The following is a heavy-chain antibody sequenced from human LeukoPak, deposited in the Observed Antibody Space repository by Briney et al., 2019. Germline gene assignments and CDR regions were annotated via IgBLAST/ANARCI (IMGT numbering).Heavy chain of an antibody. J-gene: IGHJ4*02. CDR3: ARDGVLKWFGEYPHYFDY. CDR2: IKQDGSEK. Sequence: GGSLRLSCAASGFTFSSYWMSWVRQAPGKGLEWVANIKQDGSEKYYVDSVKGRFTISRDNAKNSLYLQMNSLRAEDTAVYYCARDGVLKWFGEYPHYFDYWGQGTLVTVSS. CDR1: GFTFSSYW. D-gene: IGHD3-10*01. V-gene: IGHV3-7*03.